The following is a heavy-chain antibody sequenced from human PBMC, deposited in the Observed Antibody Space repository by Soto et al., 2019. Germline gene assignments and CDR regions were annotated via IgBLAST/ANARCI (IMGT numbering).Heavy chain of an antibody. Sequence: ASVKVSCKASGYTFTSYAMHWVRQAPGQRLEWMGWINAGNGNTKYSQKFQGRVTITRDTSASTAYMELSSLRSEDTAVYYCARDFITIFGVAAHVIDVWGQGSTVTGSS. D-gene: IGHD3-3*01. V-gene: IGHV1-3*01. CDR3: ARDFITIFGVAAHVIDV. J-gene: IGHJ6*02. CDR2: INAGNGNT. CDR1: GYTFTSYA.